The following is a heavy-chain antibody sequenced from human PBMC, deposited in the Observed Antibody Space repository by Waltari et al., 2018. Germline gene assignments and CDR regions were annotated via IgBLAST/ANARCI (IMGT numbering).Heavy chain of an antibody. CDR3: ARIVPAAMSYFDY. D-gene: IGHD2-2*01. CDR1: GYTFTSYA. Sequence: QVQLVQSGAELKKPGSSVNVSFQASGYTFTSYAMHWVRQAPGQRLEWMGWINAGKGNTKDSQKVQGRVTITRDKSASTAYMEPSSLRSEDTAVYYCARIVPAAMSYFDYWGQGTLVTVSS. J-gene: IGHJ4*02. V-gene: IGHV1-3*01. CDR2: INAGKGNT.